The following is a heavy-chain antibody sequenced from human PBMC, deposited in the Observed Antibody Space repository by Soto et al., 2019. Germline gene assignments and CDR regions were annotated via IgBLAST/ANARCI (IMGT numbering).Heavy chain of an antibody. J-gene: IGHJ4*02. V-gene: IGHV3-33*01. D-gene: IGHD1-26*01. CDR2: MCYQGCDL. CDR3: PSNQGGLSGNFICDH. Sequence: GGSLRLSCAASGFSFSDYVMHWVRQARGKGLAGVAVMCYQGCDLFYTDSVKGRFTLSRDNSNNTLFLQTNSLRADPTAGHFCPSNQGGLSGNFICDHCGQGALVTASS. CDR1: GFSFSDYV.